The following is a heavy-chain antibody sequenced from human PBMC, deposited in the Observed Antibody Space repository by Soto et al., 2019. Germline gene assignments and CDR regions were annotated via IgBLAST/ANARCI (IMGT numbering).Heavy chain of an antibody. CDR2: ISPNSGRP. Sequence: ASVKVSCKASGYTFTKYDISWVRQAPGHGLEWLGLISPNSGRPSYAQKFEGRVTMTTDTSTTTAYLELRSLRSDDTAVYYCVRQYYDFWTDYPDFDYWGQGTLVTVSS. V-gene: IGHV1-18*04. CDR3: VRQYYDFWTDYPDFDY. CDR1: GYTFTKYD. J-gene: IGHJ4*02. D-gene: IGHD3-3*01.